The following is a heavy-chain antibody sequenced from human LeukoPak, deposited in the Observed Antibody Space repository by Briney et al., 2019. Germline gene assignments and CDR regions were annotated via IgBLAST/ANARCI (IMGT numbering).Heavy chain of an antibody. V-gene: IGHV3-48*03. CDR3: ATIYDSSGYYSHYFDY. CDR1: GFTFSRHE. Sequence: GGSLRLSCAASGFTFSRHEMNWVRQAPGKGLEWVSYISSSGSTIYYADSVKGRFTISRDNAKNSLYLQMNSLRAEDTAVYYCATIYDSSGYYSHYFDYWGQGTLVTVSS. CDR2: ISSSGSTI. D-gene: IGHD3-22*01. J-gene: IGHJ4*02.